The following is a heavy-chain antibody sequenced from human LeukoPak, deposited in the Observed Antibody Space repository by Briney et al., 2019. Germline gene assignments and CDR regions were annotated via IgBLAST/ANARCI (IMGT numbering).Heavy chain of an antibody. CDR2: IYYSGST. J-gene: IGHJ2*01. CDR1: GVSVSSYY. CDR3: ARARAVADWYFDL. V-gene: IGHV4-59*02. Sequence: SETLSLTCTVSGVSVSSYYWSWIRQPPGKGLEWVGYIYYSGSTNYNPSLKSRVTISVDTSKNQFSLKLSSVTAADTAVYYCARARAVADWYFDLWGRGTLVTVSS. D-gene: IGHD6-19*01.